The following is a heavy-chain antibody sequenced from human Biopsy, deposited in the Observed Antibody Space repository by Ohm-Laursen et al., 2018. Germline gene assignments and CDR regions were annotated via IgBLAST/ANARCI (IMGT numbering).Heavy chain of an antibody. J-gene: IGHJ4*02. CDR1: GVSISNYF. CDR3: ALGGGSYVNFDY. D-gene: IGHD1-26*01. Sequence: GTLSLTCAVSGVSISNYFWTWIRQPPGKGLEWIGYFRFEDRTSYNSSLKSRVTISADTSKNQFSLRLSSVTAADTAVYYCALGGGSYVNFDYWGQGTLVTVSS. V-gene: IGHV4-59*01. CDR2: FRFEDRT.